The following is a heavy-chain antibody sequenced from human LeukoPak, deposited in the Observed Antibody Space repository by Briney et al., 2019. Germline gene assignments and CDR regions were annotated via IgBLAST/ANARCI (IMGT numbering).Heavy chain of an antibody. V-gene: IGHV4-39*07. CDR3: ASDYYDSSGYHMGVL. CDR2: INHSGST. D-gene: IGHD3-22*01. J-gene: IGHJ4*02. CDR1: GGSISSNSHY. Sequence: PSETLSLTCTVSGGSISSNSHYWGWIRQPPGKVLEWIGEINHSGSTNYNPSLKSRVTISVDTSKNQFSLKLSSVTAADTAVYYCASDYYDSSGYHMGVLWGQGTLVTVSS.